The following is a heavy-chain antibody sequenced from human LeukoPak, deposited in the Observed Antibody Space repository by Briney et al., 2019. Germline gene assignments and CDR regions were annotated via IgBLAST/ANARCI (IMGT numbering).Heavy chain of an antibody. J-gene: IGHJ4*02. D-gene: IGHD1-1*01. V-gene: IGHV3-53*01. Sequence: PRGSLRLSCAASGFTVSSNYMSWVRQAPGKGLEWVSGIYSGGSTYYADSVKGRFTISRDNSKNTLYLQMNSLREEDTAVYYCGGDWKYWGQGTQVTVSS. CDR2: IYSGGST. CDR3: GGDWKY. CDR1: GFTVSSNY.